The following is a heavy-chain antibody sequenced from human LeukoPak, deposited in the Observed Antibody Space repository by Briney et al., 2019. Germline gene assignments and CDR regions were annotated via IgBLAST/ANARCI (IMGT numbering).Heavy chain of an antibody. Sequence: QPGRSLRLSCAASGSTFSSYGMHWVRQAPGNGLEWVAVIWYDGSNKYYADYVKGRFTISRDNSKNTLYLQMNSLRAEDTAVYYCARDRDRYNWNYALLFDYWGQGTLVTVSS. CDR1: GSTFSSYG. D-gene: IGHD1-7*01. J-gene: IGHJ4*02. CDR2: IWYDGSNK. V-gene: IGHV3-33*01. CDR3: ARDRDRYNWNYALLFDY.